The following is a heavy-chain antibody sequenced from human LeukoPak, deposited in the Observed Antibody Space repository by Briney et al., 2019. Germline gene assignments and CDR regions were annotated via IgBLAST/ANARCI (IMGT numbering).Heavy chain of an antibody. Sequence: PGGTLRLSCAASGFTFDDYAMHWVRQAPGKGLEWVSLISRNGGTTYFADSVKSRFTISRDNSKNSLYLQMKSLRTEDTALYYCAKSYCSSTSCYDNYFDPWGQGTLVTVSS. CDR3: AKSYCSSTSCYDNYFDP. J-gene: IGHJ5*02. D-gene: IGHD2-2*01. CDR2: ISRNGGTT. V-gene: IGHV3-43*02. CDR1: GFTFDDYA.